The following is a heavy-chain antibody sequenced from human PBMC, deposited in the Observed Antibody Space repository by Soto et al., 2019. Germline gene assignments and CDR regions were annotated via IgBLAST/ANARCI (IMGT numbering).Heavy chain of an antibody. V-gene: IGHV3-53*01. CDR2: ISNTGST. Sequence: SLRLSCVASGFTVSNNYMSWVRQAPGRGLEWVSAISNTGSTYYAGSVKGRSTISRDSSTNTLYLEVNSLRADDTAVYYCAKVNVVVVAATFEYEYYFDYWGQGTLVTVSS. CDR3: AKVNVVVVAATFEYEYYFDY. J-gene: IGHJ4*02. CDR1: GFTVSNNY. D-gene: IGHD2-15*01.